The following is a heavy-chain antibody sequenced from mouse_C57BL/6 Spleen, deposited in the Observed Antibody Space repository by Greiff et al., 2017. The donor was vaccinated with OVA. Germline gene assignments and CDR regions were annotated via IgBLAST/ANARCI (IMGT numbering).Heavy chain of an antibody. CDR1: GFTFSSYT. J-gene: IGHJ1*03. D-gene: IGHD1-1*02. CDR3: ARHDGGRDLTGYFDV. CDR2: ISGGGGNT. V-gene: IGHV5-9*01. Sequence: EVKLVESGGGLVKPGGSLKLSCAASGFTFSSYTMSWVRQTPEKRLEWVATISGGGGNTYYPDSVKGRFTISRDNAKNTLYLQMSSLRSEDTALYYCARHDGGRDLTGYFDVWGTGTTVTVSS.